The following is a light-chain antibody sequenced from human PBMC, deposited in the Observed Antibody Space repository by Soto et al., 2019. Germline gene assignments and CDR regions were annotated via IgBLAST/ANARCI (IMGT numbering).Light chain of an antibody. CDR2: DVS. Sequence: QSVLTQPASVSGSPGQSITISCTGTSSDVGGYNYVSWYQQHPGKAPKLMIYDVSNRPSGVSNRFSGSKSGNTASLTISGLQAEDEDDYSCSSYTSSSTRVFGGGTKLTVL. CDR3: SSYTSSSTRV. V-gene: IGLV2-14*01. J-gene: IGLJ2*01. CDR1: SSDVGGYNY.